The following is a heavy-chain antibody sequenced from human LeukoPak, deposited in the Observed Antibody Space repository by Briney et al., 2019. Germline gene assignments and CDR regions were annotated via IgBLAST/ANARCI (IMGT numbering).Heavy chain of an antibody. V-gene: IGHV3-7*01. CDR3: AREVECYDSWSGYSI. CDR2: IKQDGSEK. J-gene: IGHJ4*02. CDR1: GFTFSRYW. D-gene: IGHD3-3*01. Sequence: PGGSLRLSCAASGFTFSRYWMNWVRQAPGKGLEWVANIKQDGSEKYYVDSVKGRFTISRDNAKNSLYLQMNSLRAEDTAVYYCAREVECYDSWSGYSIWGQGTLVTVSS.